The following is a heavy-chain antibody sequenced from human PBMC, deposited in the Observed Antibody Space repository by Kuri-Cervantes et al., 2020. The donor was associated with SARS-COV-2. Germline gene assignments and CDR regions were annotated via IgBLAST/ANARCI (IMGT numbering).Heavy chain of an antibody. CDR1: GGTFSSYA. CDR3: AREEQQLVRFGY. J-gene: IGHJ4*02. Sequence: ASVKVSCKASGGTFSSYAISWVRQAPGQRLEWMGWINAGNGNTKYSQKFQGRVTITRDTSASTAYMELSSLRSEDTAVYYCAREEQQLVRFGYWGQGTLVTVSS. CDR2: INAGNGNT. V-gene: IGHV1-3*01. D-gene: IGHD6-13*01.